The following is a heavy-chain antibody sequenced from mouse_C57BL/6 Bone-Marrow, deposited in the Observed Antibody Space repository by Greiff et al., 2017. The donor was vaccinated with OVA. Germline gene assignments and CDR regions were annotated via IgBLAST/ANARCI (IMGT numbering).Heavy chain of an antibody. D-gene: IGHD1-1*01. CDR3: ARLYYGSSSHV. Sequence: VQGVESGPELVKPGASVKISCKASGYAFSSSWMNWVKQRPGKGLEWIGRIYPGDGDTNYNGKFKGKATLTADKSSSTAYMQLSSLTSEDSAVYFCARLYYGSSSHVWGTGTTVTVSS. CDR2: IYPGDGDT. V-gene: IGHV1-82*01. CDR1: GYAFSSSW. J-gene: IGHJ1*03.